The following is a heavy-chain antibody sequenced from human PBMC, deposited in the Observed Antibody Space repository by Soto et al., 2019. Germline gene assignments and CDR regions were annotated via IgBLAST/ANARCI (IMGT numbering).Heavy chain of an antibody. CDR3: ASGDTAMSYYFDF. CDR2: INPISGRT. V-gene: IGHV1-2*02. D-gene: IGHD5-18*01. CDR1: GYTFTGSY. Sequence: ASVKGSCKASGYTFTGSYMHWVRQAPGQGLERMGWINPISGRTNYAQKFQSRVTMTRDTSISTAYMELSRLRSDDTAVYYCASGDTAMSYYFDFWGQGTLVTVSS. J-gene: IGHJ4*02.